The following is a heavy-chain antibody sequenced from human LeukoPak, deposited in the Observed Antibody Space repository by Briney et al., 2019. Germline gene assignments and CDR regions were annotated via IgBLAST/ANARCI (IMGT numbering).Heavy chain of an antibody. CDR1: GGSISSSSYY. D-gene: IGHD3-10*01. J-gene: IGHJ4*02. V-gene: IGHV4-39*01. CDR3: ARPSRPEYYYGSGSWIYYFDY. CDR2: IYYSGST. Sequence: SETLSLTCTVSGGSISSSSYYWGWIRQPPGKGLEWIGSIYYSGSTYYNPSLKSRVTTSVDTSKNQFSLKLSSVTAADTAVYYCARPSRPEYYYGSGSWIYYFDYWGQGTLVTVSS.